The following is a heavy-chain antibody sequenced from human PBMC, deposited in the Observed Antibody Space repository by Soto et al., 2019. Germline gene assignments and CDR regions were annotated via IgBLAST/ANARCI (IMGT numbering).Heavy chain of an antibody. CDR2: IYSGGST. CDR3: ARDVVGIDDAFDI. V-gene: IGHV3-53*01. CDR1: GFTVSSNY. D-gene: IGHD2-21*01. Sequence: GGSLRLSCAASGFTVSSNYMSWVRQAPGKGLEWVSVIYSGGSTYYADSVKGRFTISRDNSKNTLYLQMNSLRAEDTAVYYCARDVVGIDDAFDIWGQGTMVTVS. J-gene: IGHJ3*02.